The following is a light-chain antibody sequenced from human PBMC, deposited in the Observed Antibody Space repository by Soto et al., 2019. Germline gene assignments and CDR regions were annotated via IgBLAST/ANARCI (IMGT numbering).Light chain of an antibody. CDR1: QSVSRSY. Sequence: EIVLTQSPGTLSLSPGERATLSCRASQSVSRSYLAWYQQKPGQAPRLLIHGASSRATGIPDRISGSGPGTDFTLTISRLEPEDFAVYYCQQYNNWPRTFGQGTKVDIK. CDR2: GAS. J-gene: IGKJ1*01. CDR3: QQYNNWPRT. V-gene: IGKV3-20*01.